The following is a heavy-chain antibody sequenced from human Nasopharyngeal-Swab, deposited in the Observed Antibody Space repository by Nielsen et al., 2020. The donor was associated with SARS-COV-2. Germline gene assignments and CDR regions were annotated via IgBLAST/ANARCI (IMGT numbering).Heavy chain of an antibody. CDR3: VKAPSGSYRSGDAFDI. Sequence: GGSLRLSCSASGFTFSSYAMHWVRQAPGKGLEYVSAISSNGGSTYYEDSVKGRFTISRDNSKNTLYLQMSSLRAEDTAVYYCVKAPSGSYRSGDAFDIWGQGTMVTVSS. D-gene: IGHD1-26*01. J-gene: IGHJ3*02. V-gene: IGHV3-64D*06. CDR2: ISSNGGST. CDR1: GFTFSSYA.